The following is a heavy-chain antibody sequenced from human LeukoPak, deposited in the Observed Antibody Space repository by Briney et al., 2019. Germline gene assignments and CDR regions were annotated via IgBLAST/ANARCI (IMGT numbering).Heavy chain of an antibody. CDR2: IYYSGST. CDR1: GGSISSYY. D-gene: IGHD6-13*01. CDR3: ARGAAGSYYFAY. V-gene: IGHV4-59*01. Sequence: PSETLSLTCTVSGGSISSYYWSWIRQPPGKGLEWIGYIYYSGSTNYSPSLKSRVTISLDTSKNQFSLKLTSVTAADTAVYYCARGAAGSYYFAYWGQGTLVTVSS. J-gene: IGHJ4*02.